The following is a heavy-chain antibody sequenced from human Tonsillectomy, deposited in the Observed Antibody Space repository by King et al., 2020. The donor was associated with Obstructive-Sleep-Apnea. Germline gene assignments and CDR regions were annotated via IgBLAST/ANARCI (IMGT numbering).Heavy chain of an antibody. CDR1: GGTFSSYA. V-gene: IGHV1-69*09. CDR3: ARRRVGATPFDY. D-gene: IGHD1-26*01. Sequence: QLVQSGAEVKKPGSSVKVSCKASGGTFSSYAISWVRQAPGQGLEWMGRIIPILGIANYAQKFQGRVTITADKSTSTAYMELSSLRSEDTAVYYGARRRVGATPFDYWGQGTLVTVSS. J-gene: IGHJ4*02. CDR2: IIPILGIA.